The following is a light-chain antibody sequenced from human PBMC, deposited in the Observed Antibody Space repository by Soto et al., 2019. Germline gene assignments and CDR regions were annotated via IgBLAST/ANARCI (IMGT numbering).Light chain of an antibody. Sequence: EIVLTQSPGTLSLSPGERATLSCRASQSVTSSYLAWYQQKPGQAPRLLIYGASSRATGIPDRFSGSGSGTDFTLTISRLEPEDFAVYYWQQYGSAPWTFGQGTKVEIQ. CDR2: GAS. CDR3: QQYGSAPWT. J-gene: IGKJ1*01. CDR1: QSVTSSY. V-gene: IGKV3-20*01.